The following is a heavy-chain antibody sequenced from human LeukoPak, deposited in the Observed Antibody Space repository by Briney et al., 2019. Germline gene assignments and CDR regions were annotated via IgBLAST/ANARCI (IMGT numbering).Heavy chain of an antibody. CDR1: GFTFSSYS. Sequence: GGSLRLSCAASGFTFSSYSMNWVRQAPGKGLEWVSYISSSSSTIYYADSVKGRFTISRDNAKNSLYLQMNSLRAEDTAVHYCARDHLGFMGIVVVPAAASYKYFDYWGQGTLVTVSS. CDR2: ISSSSSTI. V-gene: IGHV3-48*01. D-gene: IGHD2-2*03. CDR3: ARDHLGFMGIVVVPAAASYKYFDY. J-gene: IGHJ4*02.